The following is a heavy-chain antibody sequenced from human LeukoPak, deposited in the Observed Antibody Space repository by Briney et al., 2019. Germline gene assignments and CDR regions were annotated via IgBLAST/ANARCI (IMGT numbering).Heavy chain of an antibody. CDR2: ISSSSSTI. Sequence: GGSLRLSCVASGFTFSTYSMNWVRQAPGKGLEWVSYISSSSSTIFYADSVKGRFTFSRDNAKNSVYLQMNSLRAEDTAVYYCARDLAITMIRGVIIKGSPFDSWGQGTLVTVSS. V-gene: IGHV3-48*01. J-gene: IGHJ4*02. CDR3: ARDLAITMIRGVIIKGSPFDS. CDR1: GFTFSTYS. D-gene: IGHD3-10*01.